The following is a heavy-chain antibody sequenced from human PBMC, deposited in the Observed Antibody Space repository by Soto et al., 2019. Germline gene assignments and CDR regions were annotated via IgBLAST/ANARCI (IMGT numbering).Heavy chain of an antibody. V-gene: IGHV4-31*03. CDR3: ARSSYYYDSSGYYSNFDY. Sequence: ASETLSFTCTVSGGSISSGGYYWSWIRQHPGKGLEWIGYIYYSGSTYYNPSLKSRVTISVDTSKNQFSLKLSSVTAADTAVYYCARSSYYYDSSGYYSNFDYWGQGTLVTVSS. D-gene: IGHD3-22*01. J-gene: IGHJ4*02. CDR2: IYYSGST. CDR1: GGSISSGGYY.